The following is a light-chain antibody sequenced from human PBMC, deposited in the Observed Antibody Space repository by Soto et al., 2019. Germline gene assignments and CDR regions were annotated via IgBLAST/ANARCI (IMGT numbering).Light chain of an antibody. CDR1: NVGSKS. CDR2: DDS. Sequence: SYELAQPPSVSVAPGQTATVTCGGNNVGSKSVHWYQQKPGQAPVLVVYDDSDRPSGIPERFSGSDSGNTATLTISRVEAGDEADYYCQVWDTSSDQGVFGTGTKVTVL. J-gene: IGLJ1*01. CDR3: QVWDTSSDQGV. V-gene: IGLV3-21*02.